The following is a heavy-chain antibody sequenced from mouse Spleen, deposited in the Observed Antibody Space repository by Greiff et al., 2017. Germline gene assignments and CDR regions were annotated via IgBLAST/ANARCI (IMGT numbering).Heavy chain of an antibody. D-gene: IGHD5-5*01. J-gene: IGHJ4*01. CDR2: ISSGGSYT. Sequence: EVKVEESGGGLVKPGGSLKLSCAASGFTFSSYAMSWVRQTPEKRLEWVATISSGGSYTYYPDSVKGRFTISRDNAKNTLYLQMSSLRSEDTAMYYCARRGIYLQMDYWGQGTSVTVSS. V-gene: IGHV5-9-1*01. CDR3: ARRGIYLQMDY. CDR1: GFTFSSYA.